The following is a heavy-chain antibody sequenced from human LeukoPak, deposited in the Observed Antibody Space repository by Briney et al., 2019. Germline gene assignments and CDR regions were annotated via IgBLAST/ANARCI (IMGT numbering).Heavy chain of an antibody. D-gene: IGHD6-13*01. CDR1: GFTFSSYS. V-gene: IGHV3-21*01. CDR2: ISSSSSYI. J-gene: IGHJ3*02. Sequence: GGSLRLSCAASGFTFSSYSMNWVRQAPGKGLESVSSISSSSSYIYYADSVKGRFTISRDNAKNSLYLQMNSLRAEDTAVYYCAKIGSSWYWAFDIWGQGTMVTVSS. CDR3: AKIGSSWYWAFDI.